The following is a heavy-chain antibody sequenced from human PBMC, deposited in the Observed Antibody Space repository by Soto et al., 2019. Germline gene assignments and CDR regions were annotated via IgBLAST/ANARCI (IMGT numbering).Heavy chain of an antibody. J-gene: IGHJ6*02. CDR1: GFTVSNNY. CDR3: ARRFYGMDV. D-gene: IGHD3-3*01. V-gene: IGHV3-53*02. Sequence: EVQLVETGGGLIQPGGSLRLSCAASGFTVSNNYMSWVRQAPGKGLEWVSVIYKGGNTDYADSVKGRFTISRDNSENTLYLQMNSLRAEDTAVYYGARRFYGMDVWGQGTTVTVSS. CDR2: IYKGGNT.